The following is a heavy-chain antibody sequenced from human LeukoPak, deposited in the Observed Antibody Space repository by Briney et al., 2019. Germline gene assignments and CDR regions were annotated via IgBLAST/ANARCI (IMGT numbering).Heavy chain of an antibody. J-gene: IGHJ3*02. V-gene: IGHV1-69*13. D-gene: IGHD4-23*01. CDR2: IIPIFGTA. CDR1: GGTFSSYA. CDR3: ARDRWRTVVTPDDAFDI. Sequence: EASVKVSCKASGGTFSSYAISWVRQAPGQGLEWMGGIIPIFGTANYAQKFQGRVTITADESTSTAYMGLSSLRSEDTAVYYCARDRWRTVVTPDDAFDIWGQGTMVTVSS.